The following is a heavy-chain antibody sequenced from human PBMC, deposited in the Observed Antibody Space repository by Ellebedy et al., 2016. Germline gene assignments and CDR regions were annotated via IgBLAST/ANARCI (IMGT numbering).Heavy chain of an antibody. V-gene: IGHV5-51*01. Sequence: ASVKVSCKGSGYSFTSYWIGWVRQMPGKGLEWMGIIYPGDSDTRYSPSFQGQVTISADKSISTAYLQWSSLKASDTAMYYCARHCSSTSCPNDAFDIWGQGTMVTVSS. J-gene: IGHJ3*02. D-gene: IGHD2-2*01. CDR3: ARHCSSTSCPNDAFDI. CDR2: IYPGDSDT. CDR1: GYSFTSYW.